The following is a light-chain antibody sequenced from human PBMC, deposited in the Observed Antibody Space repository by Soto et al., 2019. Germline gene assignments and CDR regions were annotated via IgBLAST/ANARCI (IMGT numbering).Light chain of an antibody. CDR3: AAWDDNLSGPHV. CDR2: RNN. J-gene: IGLJ1*01. V-gene: IGLV1-47*01. CDR1: SSNIGSNY. Sequence: QSVLTQPPSASGTPGQRVTISCSGSSSNIGSNYVYWYQQLPGTAPKLLIYRNNQRPSGVPDRFSGSKSGTSASLAISGLRSEDEADYYCAAWDDNLSGPHVFGTVTKVTVL.